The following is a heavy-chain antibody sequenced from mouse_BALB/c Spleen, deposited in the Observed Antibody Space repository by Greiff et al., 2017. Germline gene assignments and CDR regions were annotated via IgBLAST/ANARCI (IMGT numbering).Heavy chain of an antibody. J-gene: IGHJ4*01. CDR1: GFTFSSYA. CDR2: ISSGGST. CDR3: ARAVITTVVATNYYAMDY. D-gene: IGHD1-1*01. Sequence: EVMLVESGGGLVKPGGSLKLSCAASGFTFSSYAMSWVRQTPEKRLEWVASISSGGSTYYPDSVKGRFTISRDNARNILYLQMSSLRSEDTAMYYCARAVITTVVATNYYAMDYWGQGTSVTVSS. V-gene: IGHV5-6-5*01.